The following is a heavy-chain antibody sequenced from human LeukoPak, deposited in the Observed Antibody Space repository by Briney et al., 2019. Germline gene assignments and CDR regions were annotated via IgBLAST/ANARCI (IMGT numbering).Heavy chain of an antibody. CDR3: ARAGLYCSGGSCYEWFDP. CDR1: GYTFTGYY. V-gene: IGHV1-2*04. Sequence: ASVKVSCKASGYTFTGYYMHWVRQAPGQGLEWMGWINPNSGGTNYAQKFQGWVTMTRDTSISTAYMELSRLRSDDTAVYYCARAGLYCSGGSCYEWFDPWGQGTLVTVSS. J-gene: IGHJ5*02. CDR2: INPNSGGT. D-gene: IGHD2-15*01.